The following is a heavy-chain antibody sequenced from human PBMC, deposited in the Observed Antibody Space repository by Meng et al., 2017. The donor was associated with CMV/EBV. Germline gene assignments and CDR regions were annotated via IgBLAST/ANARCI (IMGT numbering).Heavy chain of an antibody. Sequence: ASVTVSCKASGYTFTSYDINWVRQATGQGLEWMGWMNPNSGNTGYAQKFQGRVTMTRNTSISTAYMELSSLRSEDTAVYYCARGQGTYYDFWSGYYMGYYGMDVWGQGTTVTVSS. CDR2: MNPNSGNT. V-gene: IGHV1-8*01. CDR3: ARGQGTYYDFWSGYYMGYYGMDV. J-gene: IGHJ6*02. CDR1: GYTFTSYD. D-gene: IGHD3-3*01.